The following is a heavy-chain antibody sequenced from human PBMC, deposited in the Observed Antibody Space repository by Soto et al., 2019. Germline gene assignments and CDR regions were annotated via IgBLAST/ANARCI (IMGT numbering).Heavy chain of an antibody. CDR1: GFTFSSYA. CDR2: ISSNGGST. CDR3: ARDQLLSFGNPPGWFDP. Sequence: GSLRLSCAASGFTFSSYAMHWVRQAPGKGLEYVSAISSNGGSTYYANSVKGRFTISRDNSKNTLYLQMDSLRAEDTAVYYCARDQLLSFGNPPGWFDPWGQGTLVTVSS. J-gene: IGHJ5*02. V-gene: IGHV3-64*01. D-gene: IGHD3-10*01.